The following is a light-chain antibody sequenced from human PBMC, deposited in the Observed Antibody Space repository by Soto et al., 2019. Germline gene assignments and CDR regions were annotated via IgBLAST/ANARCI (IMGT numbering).Light chain of an antibody. Sequence: DIQLTQSPSFLSASVGDRVTITCRATQDISTYLVWYQQKPGKAPNVLIYSASTLQSGVPSRFSGSGSGTEFTLTISSLQPEDFATYYCQKFNSYPITFGQGTRLEIK. CDR3: QKFNSYPIT. J-gene: IGKJ5*01. CDR2: SAS. V-gene: IGKV1-9*01. CDR1: QDISTY.